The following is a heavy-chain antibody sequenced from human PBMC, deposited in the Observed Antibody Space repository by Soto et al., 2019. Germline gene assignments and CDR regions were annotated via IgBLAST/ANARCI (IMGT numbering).Heavy chain of an antibody. Sequence: PGESLKISCKGSGYTFSDYWIGWVRQMPGKGLEWMGIMHPGDSDTRYSPSFQGQVTISADKSISTAYLQWSSLKASDTAMYYCSRHTRGSRGAFDIWGPGKMVTVSS. CDR2: MHPGDSDT. V-gene: IGHV5-51*01. CDR3: SRHTRGSRGAFDI. D-gene: IGHD1-26*01. CDR1: GYTFSDYW. J-gene: IGHJ3*02.